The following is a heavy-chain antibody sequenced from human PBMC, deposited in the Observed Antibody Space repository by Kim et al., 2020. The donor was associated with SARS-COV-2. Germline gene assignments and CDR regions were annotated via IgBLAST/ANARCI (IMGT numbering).Heavy chain of an antibody. CDR3: ARPGGSGSYFAYDY. CDR1: GYIFTNYW. J-gene: IGHJ4*02. CDR2: IYPGDSDT. Sequence: GESLKISCKGSGYIFTNYWIAWVRQMPGKGLEWLGIIYPGDSDTRYSPSFQGQVTISADKSITTAYLQWSTLKASDTAMYYCARPGGSGSYFAYDYWGQGTLVTVSS. V-gene: IGHV5-51*01. D-gene: IGHD3-10*01.